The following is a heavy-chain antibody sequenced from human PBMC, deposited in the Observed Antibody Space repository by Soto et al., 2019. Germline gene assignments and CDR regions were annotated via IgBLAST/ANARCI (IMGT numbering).Heavy chain of an antibody. CDR3: ARRLCSSTSCRTRPNWFDP. D-gene: IGHD2-2*01. CDR2: INHSGST. Sequence: LSLTCAVYGGSFSGYYWSWIRQPPGKGLEWIGEINHSGSTNYNPSLKSRVTISVDTSKNQFSLKLSSVTAADTAVYYCARRLCSSTSCRTRPNWFDPWGQGTLVTVSS. J-gene: IGHJ5*02. CDR1: GGSFSGYY. V-gene: IGHV4-34*01.